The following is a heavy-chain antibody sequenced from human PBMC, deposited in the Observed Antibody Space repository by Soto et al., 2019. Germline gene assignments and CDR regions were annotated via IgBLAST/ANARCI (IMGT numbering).Heavy chain of an antibody. J-gene: IGHJ4*02. V-gene: IGHV3-30-3*01. CDR1: GFIFSSYA. CDR2: ISHDGTNK. CDR3: ARDDYGDFTFDD. D-gene: IGHD4-17*01. Sequence: GGSLRLSCAASGFIFSSYAMNWVRQAPGKGLEWVAAISHDGTNKHYRDSVKGRFTISRDNSKNTLYLQMDSLRTEDTAVYYCARDDYGDFTFDDWGQGTLVTVS.